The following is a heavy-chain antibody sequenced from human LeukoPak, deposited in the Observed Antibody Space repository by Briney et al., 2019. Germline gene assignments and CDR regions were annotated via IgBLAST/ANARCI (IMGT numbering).Heavy chain of an antibody. CDR1: GFAFNDYY. Sequence: GGSLRPSCAVSGFAFNDYYMDWVRQAPGKGLEWVGRSRNKANSYSTVYASPVKGRFTISRDDSEDSMYLQMSSLKTEDTAVYFCARAGDYYDSSGYYFWYYYYYGMDVWGQGTTVTASS. V-gene: IGHV3-72*01. D-gene: IGHD3-22*01. CDR3: ARAGDYYDSSGYYFWYYYYYGMDV. CDR2: SRNKANSYST. J-gene: IGHJ6*02.